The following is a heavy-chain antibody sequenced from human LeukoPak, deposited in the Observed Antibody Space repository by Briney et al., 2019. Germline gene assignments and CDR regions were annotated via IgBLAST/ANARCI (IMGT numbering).Heavy chain of an antibody. CDR1: GGSVSSGNYF. Sequence: PSETLSLTCTVSGGSVSSGNYFWSWIRQPAGKGLECIGRIHTSGSTNYDPSLNSRVTISVDTSNNQFSLKLSSVTAADTAVYYCATQDSSSWYFDSWGQGTLVTVSS. CDR3: ATQDSSSWYFDS. D-gene: IGHD6-13*01. V-gene: IGHV4-61*02. J-gene: IGHJ4*02. CDR2: IHTSGST.